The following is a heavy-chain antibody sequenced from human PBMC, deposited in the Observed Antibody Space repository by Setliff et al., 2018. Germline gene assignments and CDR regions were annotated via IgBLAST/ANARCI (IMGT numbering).Heavy chain of an antibody. J-gene: IGHJ3*02. CDR3: ARERGYSYGDDAFDI. CDR2: IYIGGSA. V-gene: IGHV4-4*07. Sequence: PSETLSLTCTVSGGSISSYYWSWIRQPAGKGLEWIGHIYIGGSANYNPSLKSRVTMSIDTSKNQFSLKLNSVNAADTAVYYCARERGYSYGDDAFDIWGQGTMVTVSS. CDR1: GGSISSYY. D-gene: IGHD5-18*01.